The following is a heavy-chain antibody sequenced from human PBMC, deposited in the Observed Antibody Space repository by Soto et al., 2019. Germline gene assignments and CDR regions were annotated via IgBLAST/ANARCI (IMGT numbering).Heavy chain of an antibody. Sequence: GGSLRLCCAASGVTFNNYAMSWVRQAPGKGLEWVSAISANGQGIYYADSVKGRFIISRDSSKNTVFLHMDSLTAEDTAVYYCAKDRNYPRDQFHNWGQGTLVTVSS. CDR1: GVTFNNYA. CDR2: ISANGQGI. D-gene: IGHD1-7*01. J-gene: IGHJ4*02. V-gene: IGHV3-23*01. CDR3: AKDRNYPRDQFHN.